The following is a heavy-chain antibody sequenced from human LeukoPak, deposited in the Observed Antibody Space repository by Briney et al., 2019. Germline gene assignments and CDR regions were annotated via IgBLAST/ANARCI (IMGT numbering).Heavy chain of an antibody. D-gene: IGHD6-13*01. CDR2: IYPGDSDT. CDR3: ARLSIAAAGTENLVDY. Sequence: GSLRLSCKGSGYSFTSYWIGWVRQTPGKGLEWMGIIYPGDSDTRYSPSFQGQVTISADKSISTAYLQRSSLSASDTAMYYCARLSIAAAGTENLVDYWGQGTLVTVSS. J-gene: IGHJ4*02. CDR1: GYSFTSYW. V-gene: IGHV5-51*01.